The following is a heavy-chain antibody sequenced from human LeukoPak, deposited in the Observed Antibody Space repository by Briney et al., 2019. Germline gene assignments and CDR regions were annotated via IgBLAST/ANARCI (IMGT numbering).Heavy chain of an antibody. V-gene: IGHV4-39*07. CDR2: IYYSGST. CDR1: GGSISSSSYY. Sequence: SETLSLTCTVSGGSISSSSYYWGWIRQPPGKGLEWIGSIYYSGSTYYNPSLKSRVTISVDTSKNQFSLKLSSVTAADTAVYYCASGPNHPTSYYDFWSGPRGDYMDVWGKGTTVTVSS. D-gene: IGHD3-3*01. J-gene: IGHJ6*03. CDR3: ASGPNHPTSYYDFWSGPRGDYMDV.